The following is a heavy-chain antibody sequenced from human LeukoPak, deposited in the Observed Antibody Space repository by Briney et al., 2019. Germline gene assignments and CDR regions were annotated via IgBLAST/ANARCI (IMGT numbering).Heavy chain of an antibody. J-gene: IGHJ6*03. CDR1: RFTVSSNY. Sequence: PGGSLRLSCAGSRFTVSSNYMSWVRQAPGKGLEWVSVIYSGGRTDYADSVKGRFTISRDSSKNTLYLQMNSLRAEDTAVYYCARDPYYYGSGTYSSYYYMDVWGKGTTVTISS. CDR3: ARDPYYYGSGTYSSYYYMDV. CDR2: IYSGGRT. D-gene: IGHD3-10*01. V-gene: IGHV3-66*01.